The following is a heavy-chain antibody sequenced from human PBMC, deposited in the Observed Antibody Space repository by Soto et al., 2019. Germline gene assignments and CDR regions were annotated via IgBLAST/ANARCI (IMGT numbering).Heavy chain of an antibody. CDR3: ARDQHNSFYYYGVDV. D-gene: IGHD2-21*01. CDR2: ISVYNGNT. V-gene: IGHV1-18*01. CDR1: GYTFTTYG. J-gene: IGHJ6*02. Sequence: QVQLVQSGAELKKPGASVKVSCKASGYTFTTYGISWVRQAPGQGLEWMGWISVYNGNTNYAQKLKGRVTMTTDTSTSTAYMELRILSSDDTAVYYCARDQHNSFYYYGVDVWGQGTTVTVSS.